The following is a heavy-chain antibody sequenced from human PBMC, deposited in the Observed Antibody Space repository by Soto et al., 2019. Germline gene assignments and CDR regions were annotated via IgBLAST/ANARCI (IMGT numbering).Heavy chain of an antibody. J-gene: IGHJ4*02. CDR3: ARDNPSYY. V-gene: IGHV4-59*02. CDR2: IYYTGST. Sequence: SETLSLTCSVSGGSVTNYYWSWIRQPPGKGLEWIGYIYYTGSTNYNPSLKSRVTISVDTSKNQFSLKLSSVTAADTAVYYCARDNPSYYWGQGTLVTVSS. D-gene: IGHD2-2*01. CDR1: GGSVTNYY.